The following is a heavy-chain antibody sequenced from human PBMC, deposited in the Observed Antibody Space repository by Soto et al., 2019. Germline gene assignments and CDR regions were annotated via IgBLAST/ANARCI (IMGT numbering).Heavy chain of an antibody. Sequence: SETLSLTCAVYGGSFSGYYWSWIRQPPGKGLEWIGEINHSGSTNYNPSLKSRVTISVDTSKNQFSLKLSSVTAADTAVYYCARGGHHFVVVVTAAPPWAFDIWGQGTMVTVSS. J-gene: IGHJ3*02. CDR1: GGSFSGYY. CDR3: ARGGHHFVVVVTAAPPWAFDI. CDR2: INHSGST. D-gene: IGHD2-2*01. V-gene: IGHV4-34*01.